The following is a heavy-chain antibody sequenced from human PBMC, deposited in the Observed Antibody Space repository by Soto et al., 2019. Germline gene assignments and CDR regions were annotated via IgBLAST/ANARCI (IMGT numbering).Heavy chain of an antibody. Sequence: GSGPTLVNPTQTLTLTCTFSGFSLSTSGVGVGWIRQPPGKALEWLALIYWNDDKRYSPSLKSRLTITKDTSKNQVVLTMTNMDPVDTATYYCAHSHGGTWNDDYSYYGMDIWGQGTTVTVSS. J-gene: IGHJ6*02. CDR1: GFSLSTSGVG. V-gene: IGHV2-5*01. CDR3: AHSHGGTWNDDYSYYGMDI. D-gene: IGHD1-1*01. CDR2: IYWNDDK.